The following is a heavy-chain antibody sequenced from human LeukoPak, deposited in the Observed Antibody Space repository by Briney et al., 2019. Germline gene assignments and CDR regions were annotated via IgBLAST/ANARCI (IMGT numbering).Heavy chain of an antibody. D-gene: IGHD6-19*01. V-gene: IGHV4-59*01. J-gene: IGHJ3*02. CDR2: IYYSGSI. Sequence: SETLSLTCTASGGSINSYYWSWIRQPPGKGLEWIGYIYYSGSINYNPSLKSRVTISVDTSKNQFSLKLNSVTAADTAVYYCARLAVAGPYDAFDIWGQGTMVTVSS. CDR3: ARLAVAGPYDAFDI. CDR1: GGSINSYY.